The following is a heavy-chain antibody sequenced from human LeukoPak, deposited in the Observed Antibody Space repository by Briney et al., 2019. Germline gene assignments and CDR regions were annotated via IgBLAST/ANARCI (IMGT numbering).Heavy chain of an antibody. J-gene: IGHJ4*02. D-gene: IGHD3-16*01. CDR3: ARDLHPRLTGYFDY. Sequence: GGSLRLSCVASGFTVSSYYVSWVRQAPGKGLEWVSVIYSGGSTYYADSVEGQFTVSRDNPKNTLYLEMRSLRAEDTAVYYCARDLHPRLTGYFDYWGQGTLVTVSS. CDR1: GFTVSSYY. V-gene: IGHV3-53*01. CDR2: IYSGGST.